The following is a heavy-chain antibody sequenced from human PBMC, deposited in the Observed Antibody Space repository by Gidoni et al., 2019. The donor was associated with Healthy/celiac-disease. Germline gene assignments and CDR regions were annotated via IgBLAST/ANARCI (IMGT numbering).Heavy chain of an antibody. CDR2: ITPIFGTA. CDR3: ARGHIRAVAAPFDY. V-gene: IGHV1-69*01. J-gene: IGHJ4*02. CDR1: GGTFSSYA. D-gene: IGHD2-15*01. Sequence: QVQLVQAGAEVKKHGSSVKVSCKASGGTFSSYAISWVRQAPGQGLEWMGGITPIFGTANYAQKFQGRVTITADESTSTAYMELSSLRSEDTAVYYCARGHIRAVAAPFDYWGQGTLVTVSS.